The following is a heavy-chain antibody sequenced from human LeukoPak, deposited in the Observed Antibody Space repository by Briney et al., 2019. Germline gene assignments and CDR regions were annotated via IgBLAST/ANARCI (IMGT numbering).Heavy chain of an antibody. Sequence: PGGSLRLSCAASGFTFSSSSMNWVRQAPGKGLEWVSYISSSRSTIYYADSVKGRFTISRDNAKNSLYLQMNSLRDEDTAVYYCASSGSYRFDYWGQGTLVTVSS. J-gene: IGHJ4*02. CDR3: ASSGSYRFDY. CDR2: ISSSRSTI. V-gene: IGHV3-48*02. CDR1: GFTFSSSS. D-gene: IGHD1-26*01.